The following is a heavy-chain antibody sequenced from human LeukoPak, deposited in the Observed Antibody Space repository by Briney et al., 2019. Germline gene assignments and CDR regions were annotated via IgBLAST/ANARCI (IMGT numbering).Heavy chain of an antibody. CDR1: GFTFSSYA. CDR2: ISYDGSNK. CDR3: AKDHYSSGWYFDY. V-gene: IGHV3-30*04. D-gene: IGHD6-19*01. J-gene: IGHJ4*02. Sequence: GGSLRLSCAASGFTFSSYAMHWVRRAPGKGLEWVAIISYDGSNKYYADSVKGRFTISRDNSKNTLYLQMNSLRAEDTAVYYCAKDHYSSGWYFDYWGQGTLVTVSS.